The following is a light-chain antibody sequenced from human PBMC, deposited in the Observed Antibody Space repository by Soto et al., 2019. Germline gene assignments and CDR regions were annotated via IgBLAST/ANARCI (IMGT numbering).Light chain of an antibody. J-gene: IGKJ3*01. CDR1: QAISNW. Sequence: DIQMTQSPSSVSASVGDSVTITCRASQAISNWLAWYQQNPGKAPKLLIYASSNFHSGVPSRFSGSGSGTEFTLTIRSLQPEDSATSYCQPANSFPFTFGPRTKVDIK. CDR2: ASS. V-gene: IGKV1-12*01. CDR3: QPANSFPFT.